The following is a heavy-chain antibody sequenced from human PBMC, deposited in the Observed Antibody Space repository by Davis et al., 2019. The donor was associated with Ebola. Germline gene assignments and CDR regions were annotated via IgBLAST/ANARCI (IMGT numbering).Heavy chain of an antibody. Sequence: SETLSLTCTVSGGSISSSSYYWGWIRQPPGKGLEWIGSIYYSGSTYYNPSLRSRVTISVDTSKNQFSLKLSSVTAADTAVYYCARVTYYDFWSGPNWFDPWGQGTLVTVSS. CDR2: IYYSGST. D-gene: IGHD3-3*01. CDR1: GGSISSSSYY. V-gene: IGHV4-39*07. J-gene: IGHJ5*02. CDR3: ARVTYYDFWSGPNWFDP.